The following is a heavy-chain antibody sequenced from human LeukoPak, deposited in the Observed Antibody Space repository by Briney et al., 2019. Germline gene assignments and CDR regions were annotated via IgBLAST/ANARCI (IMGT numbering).Heavy chain of an antibody. Sequence: PGGSLRLSCAASGFTFRASAMNWVRQAPGKGLEWVAFIRFDGTVAEYADSVKGRFAISRDNAKNTLYLQMNSLRAEDTAVYYCASQALRYRAYYYYMDVWGKGTTVTISS. CDR3: ASQALRYRAYYYYMDV. D-gene: IGHD4-11*01. J-gene: IGHJ6*03. CDR1: GFTFRASA. CDR2: IRFDGTVA. V-gene: IGHV3-30*02.